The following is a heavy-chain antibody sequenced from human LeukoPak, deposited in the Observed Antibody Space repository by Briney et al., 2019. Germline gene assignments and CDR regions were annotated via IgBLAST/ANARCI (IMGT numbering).Heavy chain of an antibody. CDR2: ISAYNGNT. Sequence: GASVKVSCKASGYTFTSYGISWVRQAPGQGLEWMGWISAYNGNTNYAQKLQGRVTMTTDTSTSTAYMELRSLRSDDTAVYYCARGFRRGYSYGYVFGYWGQGTLVTVSS. V-gene: IGHV1-18*01. J-gene: IGHJ4*02. CDR3: ARGFRRGYSYGYVFGY. CDR1: GYTFTSYG. D-gene: IGHD5-18*01.